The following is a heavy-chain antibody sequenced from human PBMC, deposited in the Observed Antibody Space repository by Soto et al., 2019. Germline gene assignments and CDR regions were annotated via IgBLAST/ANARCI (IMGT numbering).Heavy chain of an antibody. J-gene: IGHJ4*02. Sequence: QVQLQESGPGLVKPSETLSLTCTVSGGSISSYYWSWIRQPPGKGLEWIGYIYYSGSTNYNPSLKSRVTISVDTSKNQCSLKLSSVTAADTAVYYCARGDCSSTSCSPTDYWGQGTLVTVSS. D-gene: IGHD2-2*01. CDR3: ARGDCSSTSCSPTDY. V-gene: IGHV4-59*01. CDR1: GGSISSYY. CDR2: IYYSGST.